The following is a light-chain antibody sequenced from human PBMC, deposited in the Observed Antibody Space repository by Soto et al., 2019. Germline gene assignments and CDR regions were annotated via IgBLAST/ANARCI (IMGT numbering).Light chain of an antibody. CDR2: RTS. J-gene: IGKJ5*01. Sequence: IVMTQSPASLSVSPRESVTPPRRASHSVASNLARYQQKPGQAPSLLIYRTSTRATSDPGRPSASESRTDLTPTISSLQAAGCAVYHGHHYNNWPMPFGQVTRLEI. CDR1: HSVASN. V-gene: IGKV3-15*01. CDR3: HHYNNWPMP.